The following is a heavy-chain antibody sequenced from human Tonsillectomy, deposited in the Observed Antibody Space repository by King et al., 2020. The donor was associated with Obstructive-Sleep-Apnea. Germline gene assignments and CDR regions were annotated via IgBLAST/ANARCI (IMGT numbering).Heavy chain of an antibody. J-gene: IGHJ4*02. CDR1: GFTFSNYA. V-gene: IGHV3-30*14. Sequence: VQLVESGGGVVQPGRSLRLSCAASGFTFSNYAMHWVRQAPGKGLEWVAVISYDGSNKYYADSVKGRCTISRDNSKSTLSLQMNSLTAEDTAVYYCARDASSYYSSYYFDYWGQGTLVTVSS. CDR3: ARDASSYYSSYYFDY. D-gene: IGHD3-22*01. CDR2: ISYDGSNK.